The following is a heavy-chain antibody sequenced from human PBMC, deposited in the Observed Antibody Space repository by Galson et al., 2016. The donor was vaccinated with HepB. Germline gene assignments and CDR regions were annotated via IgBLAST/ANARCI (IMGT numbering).Heavy chain of an antibody. Sequence: SETLSLTCTVPGGSVSSGSYYWSWIRQPPGKGLEWIGYIYYSGIANHNPSLKSRVTILVDTSKNQFSLKLTSATPADTAVYYCARDHGYSGWFDPWGQGTLVAVSS. D-gene: IGHD5-18*01. CDR2: IYYSGIA. V-gene: IGHV4-61*01. CDR3: ARDHGYSGWFDP. CDR1: GGSVSSGSYY. J-gene: IGHJ5*02.